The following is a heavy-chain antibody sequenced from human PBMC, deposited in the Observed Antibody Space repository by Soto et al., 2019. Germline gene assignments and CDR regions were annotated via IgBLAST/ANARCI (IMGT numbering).Heavy chain of an antibody. CDR3: ARCDGDWHYYGMDV. CDR1: GFTFSTYW. CDR2: IKSDGSDT. Sequence: EVQLVESGGGLVQPGGSLRLSCAASGFTFSTYWMHWVRQAPGKGLLWVSRIKSDGSDTSYADSVKGRFTISRDNAKNTRYLQMNSLRAEATAVYYCARCDGDWHYYGMDVWGQGTTVTVSS. V-gene: IGHV3-74*01. J-gene: IGHJ6*02. D-gene: IGHD4-17*01.